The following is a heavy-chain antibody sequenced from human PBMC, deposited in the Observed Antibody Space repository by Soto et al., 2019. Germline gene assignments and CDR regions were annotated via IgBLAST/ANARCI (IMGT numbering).Heavy chain of an antibody. D-gene: IGHD6-19*01. V-gene: IGHV3-9*01. CDR1: GFTFDDYA. Sequence: EVQLVESGGGLVQPGRSLRLSCAASGFTFDDYAMHWVRQAPGKGLEWVSGISWNSGSIGYADSVNGRFTISRDNAKTSLHLQMNSLRAEDTALYYCAKDSFLAVAALAHYLDYWGQGTLVTVPS. CDR3: AKDSFLAVAALAHYLDY. J-gene: IGHJ4*02. CDR2: ISWNSGSI.